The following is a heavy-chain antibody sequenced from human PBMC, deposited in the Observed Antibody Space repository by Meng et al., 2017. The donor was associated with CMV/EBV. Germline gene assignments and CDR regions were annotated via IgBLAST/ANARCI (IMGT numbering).Heavy chain of an antibody. V-gene: IGHV3-11*04. D-gene: IGHD1-7*01. CDR1: GFTFSDYY. CDR3: ASYWNYRADY. CDR2: ISSSGSTI. J-gene: IGHJ4*02. Sequence: GESLKISCATSGFTFSDYYMSWIRQAPGKGLEWVSYISSSGSTIYYADSVKGRFTISRDNAKNSLYLQMNSLTAEDTAVYYCASYWNYRADYWGQGTLVTVSS.